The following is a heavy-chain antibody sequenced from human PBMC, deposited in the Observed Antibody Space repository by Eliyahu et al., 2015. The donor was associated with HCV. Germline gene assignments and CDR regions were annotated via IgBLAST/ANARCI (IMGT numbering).Heavy chain of an antibody. CDR1: GGSISSRNHY. CDR2: IYYRGST. J-gene: IGHJ4*01. Sequence: QVQLHESGPGLVKASQTLSLTCTVSGGSISSRNHYWSWIRQTPGRGLEWIGHIYYRGSTYYNPSLKSRVTMSLDTAENEFSLKLSSVTAADTAVYYCARDHYSGFVDYWGLGTLVNVSS. V-gene: IGHV4-30-4*08. D-gene: IGHD4-23*01. CDR3: ARDHYSGFVDY.